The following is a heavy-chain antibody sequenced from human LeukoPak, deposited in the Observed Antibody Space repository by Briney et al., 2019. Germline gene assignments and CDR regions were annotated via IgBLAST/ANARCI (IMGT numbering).Heavy chain of an antibody. Sequence: GGSLRLSCAASGFTFSSYSMNWVRQAPGKGLEWVSYISSSSSTIYYADPVKGRLTISRDNAKNSLYLQMNSLRAEDTAVYYCARRDDYVWGSYPNYFDYWGQGTLVTVSS. V-gene: IGHV3-48*01. CDR3: ARRDDYVWGSYPNYFDY. D-gene: IGHD3-16*02. J-gene: IGHJ4*02. CDR2: ISSSSSTI. CDR1: GFTFSSYS.